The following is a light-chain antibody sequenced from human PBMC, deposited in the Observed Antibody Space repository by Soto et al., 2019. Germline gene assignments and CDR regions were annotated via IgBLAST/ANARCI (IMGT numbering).Light chain of an antibody. Sequence: QSVLTQPPSASGTPGQRVTISCSGSSSNIESNYVYWYQQLPGTAPKLVIFRNDQRPSGVPDRFSASKSGTSASLAISGLRSEDEADYYCATWDDSLSGLWGFGGGTKVTVL. CDR2: RND. CDR1: SSNIESNY. V-gene: IGLV1-47*01. CDR3: ATWDDSLSGLWG. J-gene: IGLJ3*02.